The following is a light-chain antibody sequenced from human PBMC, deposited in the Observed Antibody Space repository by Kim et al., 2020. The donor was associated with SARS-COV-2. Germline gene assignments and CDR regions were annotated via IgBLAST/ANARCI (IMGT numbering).Light chain of an antibody. CDR3: TSYAGDNNYVL. CDR1: SSDVGGYNY. V-gene: IGLV2-8*01. J-gene: IGLJ2*01. Sequence: QSVTISCTGTSSDVGGYNYVSCYQHHPGKAPKLMIYEVSKRPSGVPDRFSGSKSGNAASLTVSGLQAEDEADYYCTSYAGDNNYVLFGGGTQLTVL. CDR2: EVS.